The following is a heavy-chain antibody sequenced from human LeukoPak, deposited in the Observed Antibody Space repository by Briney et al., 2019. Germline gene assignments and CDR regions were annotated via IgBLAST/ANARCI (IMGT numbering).Heavy chain of an antibody. D-gene: IGHD6-6*01. CDR2: INHSGST. V-gene: IGHV4-34*01. J-gene: IGHJ3*02. CDR1: GGSFSGYY. Sequence: SETLSLTCAVYGGSFSGYYWSWIRQPPGKGLEWIGEINHSGSTNYNPSLKSRVTISVDTSKNQFSLRLGSVTAADTAVYYCAREGKPEYSSSSYAFDIWGQGTMVTVSS. CDR3: AREGKPEYSSSSYAFDI.